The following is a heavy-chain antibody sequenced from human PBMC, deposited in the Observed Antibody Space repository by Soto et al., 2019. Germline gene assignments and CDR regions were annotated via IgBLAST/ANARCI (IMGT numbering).Heavy chain of an antibody. J-gene: IGHJ4*02. CDR2: ISNSGRT. V-gene: IGHV4-31*03. Sequence: QVQLQESGPGLVKPSQTLSLTCTVSGGSVRRGNYYWSWIRQFPGKGLEWIGYISNSGRTHYNPSLRSRITIFVDTSKNQFFLELRSVTAADTALYYCARADYATGSYYPDYWGQGTLVTVSS. CDR3: ARADYATGSYYPDY. CDR1: GGSVRRGNYY. D-gene: IGHD3-10*01.